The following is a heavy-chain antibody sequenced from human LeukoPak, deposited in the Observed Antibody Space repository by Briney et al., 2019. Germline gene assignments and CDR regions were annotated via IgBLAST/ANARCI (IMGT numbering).Heavy chain of an antibody. CDR3: ARDSGYGGNSGVGDY. CDR2: INPSGGST. D-gene: IGHD4-23*01. Sequence: GASVKVSCKASGYTFTRHYMHLVRQAPGQGLEGTGIINPSGGSTSYAQKFQGRVTMTRDMSTSTVYMELSSLRSEDTAVYYCARDSGYGGNSGVGDYWGQETLVTVSS. J-gene: IGHJ4*02. CDR1: GYTFTRHY. V-gene: IGHV1-46*01.